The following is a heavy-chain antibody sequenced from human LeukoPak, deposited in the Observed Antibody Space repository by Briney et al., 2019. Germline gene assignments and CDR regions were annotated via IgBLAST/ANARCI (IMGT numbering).Heavy chain of an antibody. V-gene: IGHV3-33*01. CDR2: IWYDGSNK. Sequence: PGRSLRLSCAASGFTFSSYGMHWVRQAPGKGLEWVAVIWYDGSNKYYEDSVKGRFTISRDNSKNTLFLQMNSLRVDDTAVYYCARDLLSPAPDYFDAWGQGTLVTVSS. CDR3: ARDLLSPAPDYFDA. CDR1: GFTFSSYG. D-gene: IGHD2-2*01. J-gene: IGHJ4*02.